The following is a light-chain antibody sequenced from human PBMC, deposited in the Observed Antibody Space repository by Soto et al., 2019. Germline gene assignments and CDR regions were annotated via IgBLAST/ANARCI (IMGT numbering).Light chain of an antibody. CDR2: GVS. CDR3: QQYGSLPPYT. Sequence: EIVLTQSPGTLSLSPGERATLSCRASQSVSGSSLAWYQQKPGQAPRLLIYGVSSRATGIPDRFSGSGSGTDFTLTISRLEPEDFAVYSCQQYGSLPPYTFGQGTKLEIK. CDR1: QSVSGSS. J-gene: IGKJ2*01. V-gene: IGKV3-20*01.